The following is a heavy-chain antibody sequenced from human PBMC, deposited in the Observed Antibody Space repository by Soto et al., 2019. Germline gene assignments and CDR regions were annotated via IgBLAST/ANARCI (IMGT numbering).Heavy chain of an antibody. J-gene: IGHJ5*02. Sequence: ASVKVSCKASGGTFSSYAISWVRQAPGQGLEWMGGIIPIFGTANYAQKFQGRVTITADESTSTAYMELSSLRSEDTAVYYCASGPLGGSSWYTFRNWFDPWGQGTLVTVSS. CDR3: ASGPLGGSSWYTFRNWFDP. CDR1: GGTFSSYA. CDR2: IIPIFGTA. D-gene: IGHD6-13*01. V-gene: IGHV1-69*13.